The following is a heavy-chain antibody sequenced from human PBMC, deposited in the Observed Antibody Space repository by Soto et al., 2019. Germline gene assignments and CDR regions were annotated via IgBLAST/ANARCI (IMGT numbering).Heavy chain of an antibody. CDR2: INPSGGST. V-gene: IGHV1-46*01. CDR3: ARDRYFAPDYYYYYYYMDV. D-gene: IGHD3-9*01. J-gene: IGHJ6*03. Sequence: EASVKVSCKASGYTFTSYYMHWVRQAPGQGLEWMGIINPSGGSTSYAQKFQGRVTMTRDTSTSTVYMELSSLRSEDTAVYYCARDRYFAPDYYYYYYYMDVWGKGTTVTVSS. CDR1: GYTFTSYY.